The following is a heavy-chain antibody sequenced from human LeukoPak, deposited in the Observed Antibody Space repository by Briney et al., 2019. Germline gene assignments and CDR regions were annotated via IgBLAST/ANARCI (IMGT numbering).Heavy chain of an antibody. J-gene: IGHJ4*02. CDR2: IYYSGNT. CDR3: ARHAGLRSPYDY. Sequence: PSETLSLTCTVSGGSISSTTYYWGWIRQPPGKGLEWIGSIYYSGNTYHNPSLKSRVTISVDTSKNQFSLKLNSVTAADTAVYYCARHAGLRSPYDYWGRGTLVTV. V-gene: IGHV4-39*01. CDR1: GGSISSTTYY. D-gene: IGHD3-16*01.